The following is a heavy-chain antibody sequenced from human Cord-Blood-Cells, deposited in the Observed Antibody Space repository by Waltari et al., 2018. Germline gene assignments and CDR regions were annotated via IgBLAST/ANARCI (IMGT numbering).Heavy chain of an antibody. CDR1: GFPCSSSS. CDR3: AKASTFDP. J-gene: IGHJ5*02. Sequence: EVQLVESGGGLVKPGGCLRLSCAASGFPCSSSSMNWVRQAPGKGLEWVSSISSSSYIYYADSVKGRFTISRDNAKNSLYLQMNSLRAEDTAVYYCAKASTFDPWGQGTLVTVSS. CDR2: ISSSSYI. V-gene: IGHV3-21*01.